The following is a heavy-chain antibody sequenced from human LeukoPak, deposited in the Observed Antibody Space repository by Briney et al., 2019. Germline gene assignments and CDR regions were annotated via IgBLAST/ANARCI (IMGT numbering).Heavy chain of an antibody. CDR3: ARVMAYSSSWYGHLPEAFDI. CDR2: INPSGGST. Sequence: GASVKVSCKASGYTFTSYYVHWVRQAPGQGLEWMGIINPSGGSTSYAQKFQGRVTMTRDTSISTAYMELSRLRSDDTAVYYCARVMAYSSSWYGHLPEAFDIWGQGTMVTVSS. D-gene: IGHD6-13*01. V-gene: IGHV1-46*01. J-gene: IGHJ3*02. CDR1: GYTFTSYY.